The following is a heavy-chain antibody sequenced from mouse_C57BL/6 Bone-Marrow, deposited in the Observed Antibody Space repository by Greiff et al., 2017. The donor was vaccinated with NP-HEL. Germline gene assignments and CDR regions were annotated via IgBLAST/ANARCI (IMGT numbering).Heavy chain of an antibody. Sequence: EVKLQESGGDLVKPGGSLKLSCAASGFTFSSYGMSWVRQTPDKRLEWVATISSGGSYTYYPDSVKGRFTISTDNAKNTLYLQMSSLKSEDPAMYYCARRGTTVVAPYYYAMDYWGQGTSVTVSS. V-gene: IGHV5-6*02. CDR1: GFTFSSYG. CDR2: ISSGGSYT. J-gene: IGHJ4*01. CDR3: ARRGTTVVAPYYYAMDY. D-gene: IGHD1-1*01.